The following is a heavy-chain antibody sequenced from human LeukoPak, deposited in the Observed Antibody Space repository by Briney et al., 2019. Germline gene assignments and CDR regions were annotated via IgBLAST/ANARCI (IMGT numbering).Heavy chain of an antibody. CDR3: ARGRYYDILTGYYNVAPYYYYMDV. V-gene: IGHV1-18*01. CDR2: ISAYNGNT. D-gene: IGHD3-9*01. Sequence: ASVKVSCKASGYTFTSYGISWVRQAPGQGLEWMGWISAYNGNTNYAQKLQGRVTMTTGTSTSTAYMELRSLRSDDTAVYYCARGRYYDILTGYYNVAPYYYYMDVWGKGITVTVSS. CDR1: GYTFTSYG. J-gene: IGHJ6*03.